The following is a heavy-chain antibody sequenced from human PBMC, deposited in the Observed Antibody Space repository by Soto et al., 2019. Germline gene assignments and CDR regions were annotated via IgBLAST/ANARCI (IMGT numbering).Heavy chain of an antibody. V-gene: IGHV2-5*02. D-gene: IGHD6-13*01. CDR3: VHRAGMGGNSWRPGQ. CDR2: LYWDDDK. J-gene: IGHJ4*02. Sequence: SGPTLVNPTQTLTLTCTFSGFSLSTSEVGVGWIRQPPGKALEWLALLYWDDDKRYNPSLKSRLTITKDTSKNQVVLTLTNMDPVDTATYYCVHRAGMGGNSWRPGQWGQGTLVTVSS. CDR1: GFSLSTSEVG.